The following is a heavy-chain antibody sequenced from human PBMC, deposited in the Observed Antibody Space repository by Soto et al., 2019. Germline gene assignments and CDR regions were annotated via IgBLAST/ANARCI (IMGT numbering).Heavy chain of an antibody. J-gene: IGHJ4*02. CDR3: AKNPTYYYDSSGYYFDY. Sequence: GGSLRLSCAASGFTFSSYAMSWVRQAPGKGLEWVSAISGSGGSTYYADSVKGRFTISRDNSKNTLYLQMNSLRAEDTAVYYCAKNPTYYYDSSGYYFDYWGQGTLVTVSS. V-gene: IGHV3-23*01. CDR2: ISGSGGST. CDR1: GFTFSSYA. D-gene: IGHD3-22*01.